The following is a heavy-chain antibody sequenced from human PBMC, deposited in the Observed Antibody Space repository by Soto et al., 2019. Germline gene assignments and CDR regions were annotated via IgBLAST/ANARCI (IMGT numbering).Heavy chain of an antibody. CDR3: ATNNYYDSRGYYYFDY. J-gene: IGHJ4*02. CDR2: IYYSGST. CDR1: GGSISSYY. V-gene: IGHV4-59*08. D-gene: IGHD3-22*01. Sequence: SETLSLTCTVSGGSISSYYWSWIRQPPGKGLEWIGYIYYSGSTNYNPSLKSRVTISVDTSKNQFSLELSSVTAADTAVYYCATNNYYDSRGYYYFDYWGQGTLVTLSS.